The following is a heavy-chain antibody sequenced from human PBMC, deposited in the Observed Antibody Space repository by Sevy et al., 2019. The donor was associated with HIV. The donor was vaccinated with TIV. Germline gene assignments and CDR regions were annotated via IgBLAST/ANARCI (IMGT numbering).Heavy chain of an antibody. V-gene: IGHV3-23*01. CDR2: ISHTSESS. D-gene: IGHD3-3*01. J-gene: IGHJ4*02. Sequence: GSLRLSCAASGFTLSSYVTSWVRHSPGKGLEWVSTISHTSESSNYADSVKGRFTISRDNSKNTLYLQMNSLRVEDTAVYYCAGRRVGDFWSGSVRGPWAGGPLFDYWGQGTLVTVSS. CDR1: GFTLSSYV. CDR3: AGRRVGDFWSGSVRGPWAGGPLFDY.